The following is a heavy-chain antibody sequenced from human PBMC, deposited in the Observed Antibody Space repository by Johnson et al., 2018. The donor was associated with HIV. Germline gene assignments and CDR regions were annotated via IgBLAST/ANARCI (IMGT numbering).Heavy chain of an antibody. CDR2: IYSGGST. D-gene: IGHD6-19*01. Sequence: VLLLESGGGLVKPGGSLRLSCAASGFTVSSNYMSWVRQAPGKGLEWVSVIYSGGSTYYADSVKGRFTISRDNSKNTLYLQMNSLRAEDTAVYYCARVGSSGWYEMDAFDIWGQGTMVTVSS. CDR3: ARVGSSGWYEMDAFDI. V-gene: IGHV3-53*01. J-gene: IGHJ3*02. CDR1: GFTVSSNY.